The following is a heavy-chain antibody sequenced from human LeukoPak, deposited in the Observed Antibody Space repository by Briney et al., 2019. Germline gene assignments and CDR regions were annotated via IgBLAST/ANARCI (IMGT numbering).Heavy chain of an antibody. D-gene: IGHD5-18*01. CDR2: IYTSGST. V-gene: IGHV4-4*09. CDR1: GGSISSYY. Sequence: SETLSLTCTVSGGSISSYYWSWIRQPPGKGLEWIGYIYTSGSTNYNPSPKSRVTISVDTSKNQFSLKLSSVTAADTAVYYCARQGRIQLWSTKYYYYYMDVWGKGTTVTVSS. J-gene: IGHJ6*03. CDR3: ARQGRIQLWSTKYYYYYMDV.